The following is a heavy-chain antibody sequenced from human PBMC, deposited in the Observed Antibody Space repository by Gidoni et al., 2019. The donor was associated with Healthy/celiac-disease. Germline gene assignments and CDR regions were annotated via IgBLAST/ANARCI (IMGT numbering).Heavy chain of an antibody. Sequence: QLQLQESGPGLVKPSETLSLTCTVSGCSISSSSSYWGWLRQPPGKGLEWVGSIYYSGSTYDNQSRKSRVTISVDTSKNQFSLKLSSVTAADTAVYYCASGLYDYVWGSYRNRGDYYGMDVWGQGTTVTVSS. CDR2: IYYSGST. J-gene: IGHJ6*02. CDR1: GCSISSSSSY. CDR3: ASGLYDYVWGSYRNRGDYYGMDV. V-gene: IGHV4-39*01. D-gene: IGHD3-16*02.